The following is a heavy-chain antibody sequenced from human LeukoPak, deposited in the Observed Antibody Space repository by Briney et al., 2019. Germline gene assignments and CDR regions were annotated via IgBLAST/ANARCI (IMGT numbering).Heavy chain of an antibody. D-gene: IGHD3-10*01. Sequence: GESLRLSCAASGFTFTTYWMAWVRQFPGKGLEWVANINQDGTEKYSVDSVKGRFTISRDNAKNSLYLQMNSLRVEDMAIYYCVKVAKYYYGSETYYFFEHWGQGTPVTASS. V-gene: IGHV3-7*01. CDR1: GFTFTTYW. J-gene: IGHJ4*02. CDR3: VKVAKYYYGSETYYFFEH. CDR2: INQDGTEK.